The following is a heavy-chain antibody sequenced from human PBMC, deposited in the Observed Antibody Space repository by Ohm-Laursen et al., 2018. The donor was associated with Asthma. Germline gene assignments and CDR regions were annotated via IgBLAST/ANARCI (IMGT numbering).Heavy chain of an antibody. CDR1: GFTFNSYW. CDR3: ATNLPYEAENY. V-gene: IGHV3-7*05. D-gene: IGHD3-16*01. CDR2: IYPDGGEK. J-gene: IGHJ4*02. Sequence: SLRLSCSATGFTFNSYWMSWVRQAPGKGLEWVANIYPDGGEKYYVDSVDGRSTISRDNAKNSLYLQMNSLRAEDTAVYYCATNLPYEAENYWGQGTLVTVSS.